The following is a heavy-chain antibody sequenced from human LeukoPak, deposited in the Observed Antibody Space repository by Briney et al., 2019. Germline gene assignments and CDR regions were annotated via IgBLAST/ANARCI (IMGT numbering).Heavy chain of an antibody. CDR1: GYSISDGYY. J-gene: IGHJ1*01. Sequence: SETLSLTCSVSGYSISDGYYWGWIRQTPGKGLEWIGNIYHSGNTYYRPSLESRVTISVDTSKNQFSLKLSSVTAADTAVYYCARVYSSGSRAFQHWGQGTLVTVSS. V-gene: IGHV4-38-2*02. CDR2: IYHSGNT. CDR3: ARVYSSGSRAFQH. D-gene: IGHD6-19*01.